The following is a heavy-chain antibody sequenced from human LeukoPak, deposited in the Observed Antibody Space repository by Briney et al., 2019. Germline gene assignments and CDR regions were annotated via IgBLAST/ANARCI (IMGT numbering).Heavy chain of an antibody. CDR3: ARVKYSFYYYYYMDV. CDR1: SRPISSGGYY. Sequence: SHTLSLTCTVSSRPISSGGYYWSWIRQHPGKGLEWIGYIYYNGSTYYNPSVESRDTISVDTSQNQFSLKLSSVTAADTAVYYCARVKYSFYYYYYMDVWGKGTTVTVSS. J-gene: IGHJ6*03. CDR2: IYYNGST. D-gene: IGHD2-21*01. V-gene: IGHV4-31*03.